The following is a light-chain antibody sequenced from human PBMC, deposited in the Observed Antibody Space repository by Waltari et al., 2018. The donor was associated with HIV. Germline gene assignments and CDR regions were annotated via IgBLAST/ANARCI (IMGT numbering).Light chain of an antibody. CDR3: QQYYSTLYS. Sequence: DIVMTQSPDSLVVSLGERVTINCKSSQSVLYNSNNKNYLAWYQQKPRQPPKLLIYWASTRESGVPDRFSGSGSGTDFTLTISSLQAEDVAVYYCQQYYSTLYSFGQGTKLEIK. CDR2: WAS. CDR1: QSVLYNSNNKNY. V-gene: IGKV4-1*01. J-gene: IGKJ2*03.